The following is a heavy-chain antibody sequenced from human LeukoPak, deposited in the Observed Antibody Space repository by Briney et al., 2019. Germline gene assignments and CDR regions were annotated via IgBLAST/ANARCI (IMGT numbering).Heavy chain of an antibody. V-gene: IGHV1-24*01. J-gene: IGHJ4*02. CDR3: ATGRHLVGGYDYPIDY. D-gene: IGHD5-12*01. CDR1: GYTLTELS. Sequence: GASVKVSCKVSGYTLTELSMHWVRQAPGKGLEWMGGFDPEDGETIYAQKFQGRVTMTEDTSTDTAYMELSSLRSEDTAVYYCATGRHLVGGYDYPIDYWGQGTLVTVSS. CDR2: FDPEDGET.